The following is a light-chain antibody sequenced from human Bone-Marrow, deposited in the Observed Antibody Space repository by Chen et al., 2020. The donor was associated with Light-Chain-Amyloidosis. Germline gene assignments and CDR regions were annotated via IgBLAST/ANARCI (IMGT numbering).Light chain of an antibody. Sequence: SYVLTQPSSVSVAPGQTATIACGGNSLGSTSVHWYQQTPGQAPLLVVYDDSDRPSGIPERLSGSNSGNPATLTISRVEAGDEADYSCQVWDRSSDRPVFGGGTKLTVL. J-gene: IGLJ3*02. V-gene: IGLV3-21*02. CDR1: SLGSTS. CDR2: DDS. CDR3: QVWDRSSDRPV.